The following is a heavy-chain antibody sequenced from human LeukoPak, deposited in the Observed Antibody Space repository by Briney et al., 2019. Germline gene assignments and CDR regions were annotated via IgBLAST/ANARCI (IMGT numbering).Heavy chain of an antibody. D-gene: IGHD6-13*01. Sequence: GGSLRLSCVASGFTFTSYVMSWVRQAPGKGLEWVSAISGSGGSTYYQDSVKGRFTISRDNSKNTLDLQMNILRAEDTAVYYCAKEELAAAGRYLDSWGQGTLVTVSP. CDR1: GFTFTSYV. CDR3: AKEELAAAGRYLDS. J-gene: IGHJ4*02. V-gene: IGHV3-23*01. CDR2: ISGSGGST.